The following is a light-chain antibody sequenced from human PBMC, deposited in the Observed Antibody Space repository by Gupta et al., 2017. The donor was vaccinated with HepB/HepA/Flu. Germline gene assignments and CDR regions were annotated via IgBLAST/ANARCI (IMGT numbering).Light chain of an antibody. CDR3: QQRSNWPPVT. V-gene: IGKV3-11*01. J-gene: IGKJ4*01. CDR2: DAS. Sequence: ESVLTQSTATLSLSPGERTTLSCRASQSVSSYLAWYQQKPGQAPRLLIYDASNRATGIPARFSGSGSGTDFTLTISSLEHEDFAVYYCQQRSNWPPVTFGGGTKVEIK. CDR1: QSVSSY.